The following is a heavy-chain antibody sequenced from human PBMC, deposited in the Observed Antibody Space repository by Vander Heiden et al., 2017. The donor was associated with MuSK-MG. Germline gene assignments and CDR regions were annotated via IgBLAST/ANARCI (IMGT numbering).Heavy chain of an antibody. J-gene: IGHJ6*02. Sequence: QVQLQESGPGLVKPSGTLSLTCAVSGGSISSSNWWSWVRQPPGKGLEWIGEIYHSGSTNYNPSLKSRVTISVDKSKNQFSLKLSSVTAADTAVYYCARERAGDNGGNSEYYYGMDVWGQGTTVTVSS. V-gene: IGHV4-4*02. CDR1: GGSISSSNW. D-gene: IGHD2-21*02. CDR3: ARERAGDNGGNSEYYYGMDV. CDR2: IYHSGST.